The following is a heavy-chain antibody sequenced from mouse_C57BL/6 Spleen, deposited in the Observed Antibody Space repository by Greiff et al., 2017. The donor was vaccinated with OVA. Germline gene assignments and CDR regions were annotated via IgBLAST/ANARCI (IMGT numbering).Heavy chain of an antibody. V-gene: IGHV1-7*01. J-gene: IGHJ4*01. CDR1: GYTFTSYW. Sequence: QVQLKQSGAELAKPGASVKLSCKASGYTFTSYWMHWVKQRPGQGLEWIGYINPSSGYTKYNQKFKDKATLTADKSSSTAYMQLSSLTYEDSAVYYCARSEIITTVEGYAMDYWGQGTSVTVSS. CDR3: ARSEIITTVEGYAMDY. D-gene: IGHD1-1*01. CDR2: INPSSGYT.